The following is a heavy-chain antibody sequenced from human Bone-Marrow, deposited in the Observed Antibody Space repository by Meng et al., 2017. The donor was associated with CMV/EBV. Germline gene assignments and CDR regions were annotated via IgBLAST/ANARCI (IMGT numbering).Heavy chain of an antibody. Sequence: ASVKVSCKASGYTFTGYYMHWVRQAPGQGLEWKGWINPNSGGTNYAQKFQGRVTMTRDTSISTAYMELSRLRSDDTAVYYCAGMRMPGPYYYYGMDVWGQGTTVTVSS. CDR1: GYTFTGYY. CDR2: INPNSGGT. CDR3: AGMRMPGPYYYYGMDV. V-gene: IGHV1-2*02. D-gene: IGHD1-14*01. J-gene: IGHJ6*02.